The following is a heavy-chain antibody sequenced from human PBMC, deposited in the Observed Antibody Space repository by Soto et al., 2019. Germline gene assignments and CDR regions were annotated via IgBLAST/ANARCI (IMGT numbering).Heavy chain of an antibody. Sequence: PSETLSLTCTVSGGSVSSGSYYWSWIRQPPGKGLEWIGYIYYSGSTNYNPSLKSRVTISVDTSKNQFSLKLSSVTAADTAVYYCARELGSSGWSNWFDPWGQGTLVTVSS. CDR2: IYYSGST. CDR3: ARELGSSGWSNWFDP. CDR1: GGSVSSGSYY. D-gene: IGHD6-19*01. J-gene: IGHJ5*02. V-gene: IGHV4-61*01.